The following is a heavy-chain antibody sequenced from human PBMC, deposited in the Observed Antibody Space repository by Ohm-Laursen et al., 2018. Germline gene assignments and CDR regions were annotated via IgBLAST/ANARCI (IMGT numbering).Heavy chain of an antibody. CDR1: GFTFTDYY. J-gene: IGHJ3*02. D-gene: IGHD1-26*01. CDR2: ISSGGSTI. V-gene: IGHV3-11*01. Sequence: SLRLSCAASGFTFTDYYMSWIRQSPEKGLEWVSYISSGGSTIYYADSVKGRFTISRDNAKNSLYLQMNSLRAEDTAVYYCARVSKQWELLLDGFDIWGQGTMVTVSS. CDR3: ARVSKQWELLLDGFDI.